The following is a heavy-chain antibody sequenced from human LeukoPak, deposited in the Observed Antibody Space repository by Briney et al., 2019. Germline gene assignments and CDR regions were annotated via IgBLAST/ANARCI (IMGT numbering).Heavy chain of an antibody. D-gene: IGHD3-10*01. CDR1: GFTFSSYA. CDR3: AKGVRITMVRGAFDI. Sequence: GGSLRLSCAASGFTFSSYAMSWVRQAPGKGLEWVSAISGGGGSTYYADSVKGRFTISRDNSKNMLYLQMNSLRAEDTAVYYCAKGVRITMVRGAFDIWGQGTMVTVSS. V-gene: IGHV3-23*01. CDR2: ISGGGGST. J-gene: IGHJ3*02.